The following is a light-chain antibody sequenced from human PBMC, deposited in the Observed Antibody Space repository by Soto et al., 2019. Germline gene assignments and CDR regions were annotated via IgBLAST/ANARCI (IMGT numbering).Light chain of an antibody. CDR2: DAS. Sequence: EIMLTQSPATLSLSPGERATLSCRASQSVSTYLAWYQQKPAQAPRLLIYDASNRATGIPARFSGSGSGTDFTLTISSLAPEDFAVYYCQQRSSWITFGRGTRLEI. J-gene: IGKJ5*01. CDR3: QQRSSWIT. V-gene: IGKV3-11*01. CDR1: QSVSTY.